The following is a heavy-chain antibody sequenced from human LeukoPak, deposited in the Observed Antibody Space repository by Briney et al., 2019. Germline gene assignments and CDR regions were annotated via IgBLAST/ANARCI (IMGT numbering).Heavy chain of an antibody. CDR3: ARGALITVFGVDLHAFDI. D-gene: IGHD3-3*01. CDR2: INPNSGGT. Sequence: GASVKVSCKASGYTFTGYYMHWVRQAPGQGLEWVGWINPNSGGTNYAQKFQGRVTMTRDTSISTAYMELSRLRSDDTAVYYCARGALITVFGVDLHAFDIWGQGTMVTVSS. J-gene: IGHJ3*02. CDR1: GYTFTGYY. V-gene: IGHV1-2*02.